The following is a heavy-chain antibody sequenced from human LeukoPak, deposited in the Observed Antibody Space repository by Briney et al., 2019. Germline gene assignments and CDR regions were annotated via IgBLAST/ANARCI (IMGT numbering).Heavy chain of an antibody. J-gene: IGHJ4*02. V-gene: IGHV4-59*01. CDR3: ATGYSSGWYYFDY. D-gene: IGHD6-19*01. CDR1: GGSISSYY. CDR2: IYYSGST. Sequence: SETLSLTCTVSGGSISSYYWSWIRQPPGKGLEWIGYIYYSGSTNYNPSLRSRVTISVDTSKNQFSLKLSSVTAADTAVYYCATGYSSGWYYFDYWGQGTLVTVSS.